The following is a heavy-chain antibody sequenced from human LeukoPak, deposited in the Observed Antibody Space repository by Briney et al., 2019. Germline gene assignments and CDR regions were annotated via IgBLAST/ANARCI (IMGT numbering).Heavy chain of an antibody. V-gene: IGHV3-21*01. CDR3: ARGYCSSTSCSIDY. J-gene: IGHJ4*02. Sequence: GGSLGLSCAASGFTFSSHSMNWVRQAPGKGLEWVSSITSSGNYMYYADSVKGRFTISRDNAKNSLYLQMNSLRAEDTAVYYCARGYCSSTSCSIDYWGQGTLVTVSS. CDR1: GFTFSSHS. D-gene: IGHD2-2*01. CDR2: ITSSGNYM.